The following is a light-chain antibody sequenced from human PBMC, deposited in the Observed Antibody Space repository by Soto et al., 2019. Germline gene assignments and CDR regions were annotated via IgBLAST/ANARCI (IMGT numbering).Light chain of an antibody. CDR1: QDISSY. V-gene: IGKV1-9*01. CDR3: QQSYSTPPIT. CDR2: AAS. Sequence: IPVTQSPSSLSASVGDRVTITCRASQDISSYLAWYQQKPGKAPTLLIYAASTLQSGVPSRFSGSGFGTDFTLTISSLQAEDFATYYCQQSYSTPPITFGQGTRLEIK. J-gene: IGKJ5*01.